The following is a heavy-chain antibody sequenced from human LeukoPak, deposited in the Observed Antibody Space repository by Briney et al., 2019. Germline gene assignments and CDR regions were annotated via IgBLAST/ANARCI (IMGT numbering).Heavy chain of an antibody. D-gene: IGHD3-3*01. Sequence: GGSLRLSCAASGFTFSSYWMSWVRQAPGKGLEWVSSISSSSSYIYYADSVKGRFTISRDNAKNSLYLQMNSLRAEDTAVYYCAREHLRFLEWLSAPFDYWGQGTLVTVSS. V-gene: IGHV3-21*01. CDR3: AREHLRFLEWLSAPFDY. CDR1: GFTFSSYW. J-gene: IGHJ4*02. CDR2: ISSSSSYI.